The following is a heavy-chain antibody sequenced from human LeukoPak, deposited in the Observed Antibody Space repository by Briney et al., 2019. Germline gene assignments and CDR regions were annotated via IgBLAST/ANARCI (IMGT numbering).Heavy chain of an antibody. CDR1: GGSFSGYY. Sequence: SETLSLTCAVYGGSFSGYYWSWIRQPPVKELEWIGEINHSGSTNYNPSLKSRVTISVDTSKNQFSLKLSSVTAADTAVYYCARGRDCSSTSCYKHYYAMDVWGQGTTVTVSS. CDR2: INHSGST. D-gene: IGHD2-2*02. V-gene: IGHV4-34*01. J-gene: IGHJ6*02. CDR3: ARGRDCSSTSCYKHYYAMDV.